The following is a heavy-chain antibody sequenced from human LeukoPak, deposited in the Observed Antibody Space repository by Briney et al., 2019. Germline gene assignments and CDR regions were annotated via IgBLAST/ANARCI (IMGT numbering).Heavy chain of an antibody. CDR3: AREARYCNGATCGRGRSFDP. V-gene: IGHV4-39*07. Sequence: SETLSLTCTVSGGSISSSSYYWGWIRQPPGKGLEWIGSIYYSGSTYYNPSLKSRVIISVDTSNNLFSLKLNSVTAADTAMSYCAREARYCNGATCGRGRSFDPWGQGILVTVSS. D-gene: IGHD2-15*01. CDR2: IYYSGST. CDR1: GGSISSSSYY. J-gene: IGHJ5*02.